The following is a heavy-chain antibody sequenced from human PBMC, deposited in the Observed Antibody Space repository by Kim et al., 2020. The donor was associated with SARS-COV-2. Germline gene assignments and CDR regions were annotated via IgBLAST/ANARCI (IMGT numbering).Heavy chain of an antibody. D-gene: IGHD3-10*01. CDR3: ARSPLGGNWFDP. J-gene: IGHJ5*02. V-gene: IGHV1-3*01. Sequence: KFSQKLQDRVTITRDTSASTAYMERSSLRSEETAVYYCARSPLGGNWFDPWGQGTLVTVSS.